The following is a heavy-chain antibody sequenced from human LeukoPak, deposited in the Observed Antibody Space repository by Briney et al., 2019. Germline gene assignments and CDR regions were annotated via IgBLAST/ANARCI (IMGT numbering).Heavy chain of an antibody. CDR3: VKEVGD. J-gene: IGHJ4*02. V-gene: IGHV3-30*18. Sequence: GGSLRLSCAASGFTFSSYGMHWVRQAPGKGLEWVAVISYDGSNKYYADSVKGRFTISRDNSKNTLYLQMNSLRAEDTAVYYCVKEVGDWGQGTLVTVSS. CDR2: ISYDGSNK. D-gene: IGHD3-3*01. CDR1: GFTFSSYG.